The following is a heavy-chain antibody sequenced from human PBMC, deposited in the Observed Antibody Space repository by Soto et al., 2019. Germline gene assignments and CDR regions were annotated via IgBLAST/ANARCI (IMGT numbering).Heavy chain of an antibody. CDR1: GGSFSGYY. V-gene: IGHV4-34*01. J-gene: IGHJ3*02. CDR2: INHSGST. Sequence: SETLSLTCAVYGGSFSGYYWSWILQPPWKGLEWIGEINHSGSTNYNPSLKSRVTISVDTSKNQFSLKLSSVTAADTAVYYCARGEVLGYYVRRGAFDIWGQGTMVTVSS. D-gene: IGHD3-22*01. CDR3: ARGEVLGYYVRRGAFDI.